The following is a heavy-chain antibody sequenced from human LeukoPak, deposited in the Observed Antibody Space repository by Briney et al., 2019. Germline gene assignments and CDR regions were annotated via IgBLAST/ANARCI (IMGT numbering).Heavy chain of an antibody. CDR1: GGSISSRKHY. D-gene: IGHD3-16*01. Sequence: SETLSLTCTVSGGSISSRKHYWSWIRQPAGKGLEWIGRIYTSGSTNYNPSLKSRVTMSVDTSKNQFSLKLSSVTAADTAVYYCFGEHYYYYGMDVWGQGTTVTVSS. V-gene: IGHV4-61*02. CDR2: IYTSGST. CDR3: FGEHYYYYGMDV. J-gene: IGHJ6*02.